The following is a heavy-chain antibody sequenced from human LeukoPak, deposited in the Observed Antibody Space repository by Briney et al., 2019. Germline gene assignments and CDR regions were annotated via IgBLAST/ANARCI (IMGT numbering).Heavy chain of an antibody. V-gene: IGHV1-69*05. CDR1: GYTFTSYY. CDR3: ARSADGTGYFDY. J-gene: IGHJ4*02. CDR2: IIPIFNTA. D-gene: IGHD3-10*01. Sequence: ASVKVSCKASGYTFTSYYMHWVRQAPGQGLEWMGGIIPIFNTANYAQKFQGRVTIGTDGSTNTAYMELGSLRSEDTAVYYCARSADGTGYFDYWGQGTLVTVSS.